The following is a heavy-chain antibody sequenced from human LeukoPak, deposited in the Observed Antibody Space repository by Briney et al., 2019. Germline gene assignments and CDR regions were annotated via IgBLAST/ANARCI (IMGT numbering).Heavy chain of an antibody. D-gene: IGHD2-2*02. CDR1: GFTFSSYW. Sequence: GGSLRLSCAASGFTFSSYWMSWVRQAPGKGLEWVANIKQDGSEKYYVDSVKGRFTISRDNAKNSLYLQMNSLRAEDTAVYYCARVRIVVVPAAITGDFDIWGQGTMVTVSS. V-gene: IGHV3-7*01. J-gene: IGHJ3*02. CDR3: ARVRIVVVPAAITGDFDI. CDR2: IKQDGSEK.